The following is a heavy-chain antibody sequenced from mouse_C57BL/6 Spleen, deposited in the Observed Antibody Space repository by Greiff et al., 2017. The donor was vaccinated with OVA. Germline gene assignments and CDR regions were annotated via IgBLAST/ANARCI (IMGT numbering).Heavy chain of an antibody. Sequence: EVKLVESGGGLVKPGGSLKLSCAASGFTFSDYGMHWVRQAPEKGLEWVAYISSGSSTIYYADTVKGRFTISRDNAKNTLFLQMTSLRSEDTAMYYCARDLLLPFDYWGQGTTLTVSS. CDR3: ARDLLLPFDY. V-gene: IGHV5-17*01. J-gene: IGHJ2*01. CDR2: ISSGSSTI. CDR1: GFTFSDYG. D-gene: IGHD1-1*01.